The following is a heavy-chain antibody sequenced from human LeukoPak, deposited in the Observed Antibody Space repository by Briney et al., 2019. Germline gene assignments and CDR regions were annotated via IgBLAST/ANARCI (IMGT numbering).Heavy chain of an antibody. J-gene: IGHJ4*02. CDR3: AREPARYGDYDPDDY. V-gene: IGHV3-7*01. D-gene: IGHD4-17*01. CDR1: GFTFSSYW. CDR2: IKQDGSEK. Sequence: GGSLRLSCAASGFTFSSYWMSWVRQAPGKGLEWVANIKQDGSEKYYVDSVKGRFTISRDNAKNSLYLQMNSLRAEDTAVYYCAREPARYGDYDPDDYWGQGTLVXVSS.